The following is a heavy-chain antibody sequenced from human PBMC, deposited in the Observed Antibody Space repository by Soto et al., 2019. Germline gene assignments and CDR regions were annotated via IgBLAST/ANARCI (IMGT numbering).Heavy chain of an antibody. D-gene: IGHD3-16*01. V-gene: IGHV4-59*08. J-gene: IGHJ6*03. CDR3: AKNQGIRVGFYYMDV. CDR2: IYYSGST. Sequence: SETLSLTCTVSGGSISSYYWSWIRQPPGKGLEWIGYIYYSGSTNYNPSLKSRVTISVDTSKNQFSLKLSSVTAADTAVYYCAKNQGIRVGFYYMDVWGKGTTVTVSS. CDR1: GGSISSYY.